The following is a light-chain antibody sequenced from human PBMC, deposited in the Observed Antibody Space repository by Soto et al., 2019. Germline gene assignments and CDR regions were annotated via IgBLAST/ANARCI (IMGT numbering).Light chain of an antibody. Sequence: DIQMTQSPSTLSASVGDSVTITCRASQSISNSLAWYQQKPGKAPKLLIYRASNLESGVPSGFSGSGSGTEFTLTISSLQPDDFATYYCQQYTAYPVTFGQGTRLEIE. CDR1: QSISNS. V-gene: IGKV1-5*03. CDR3: QQYTAYPVT. J-gene: IGKJ5*01. CDR2: RAS.